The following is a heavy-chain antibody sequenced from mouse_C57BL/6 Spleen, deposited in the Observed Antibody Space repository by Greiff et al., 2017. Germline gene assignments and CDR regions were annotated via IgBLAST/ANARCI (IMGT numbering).Heavy chain of an antibody. CDR2: ISSGSSTI. Sequence: EVKVEESGGGLVKPGGSLKLSCAASGFTFSDYGMHWVRQAPEKGLEWVAYISSGSSTIYYADTVKGRFTISRDNAKNTLFLQMTSLRSEDTAMYYCARPRLPYWYFDVRGTGTTVTVSS. D-gene: IGHD3-2*02. CDR1: GFTFSDYG. J-gene: IGHJ1*03. CDR3: ARPRLPYWYFDV. V-gene: IGHV5-17*01.